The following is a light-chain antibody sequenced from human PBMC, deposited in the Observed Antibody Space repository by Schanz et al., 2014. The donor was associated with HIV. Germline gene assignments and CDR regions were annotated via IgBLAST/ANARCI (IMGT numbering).Light chain of an antibody. CDR2: KIS. CDR3: QQYYSSPYT. CDR1: QSLVRSDGNTY. V-gene: IGKV2-24*01. Sequence: EIVLTQTPLSSPVPLGQPASISCRSSQSLVRSDGNTYLSWLQQRPGQPPRLLIYKISHRFSGVPDRFSGSGAGTDFTLTISSLQAEDVAVYYCQQYYSSPYTFGQGTKLEIK. J-gene: IGKJ2*01.